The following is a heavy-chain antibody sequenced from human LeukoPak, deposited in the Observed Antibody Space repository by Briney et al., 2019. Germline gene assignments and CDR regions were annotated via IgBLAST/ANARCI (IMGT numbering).Heavy chain of an antibody. V-gene: IGHV4-4*07. CDR1: GGSISSYY. D-gene: IGHD3-22*01. CDR3: ARVTTYYYDSSGYYHEGSYFDY. Sequence: SETLSLTCTVSGGSISSYYWSWIRQPAGKGLEWIGRIYTSGSTNYNPSLKSRVTMSVDTSKNQSSLKLSSVTAANTAVYYCARVTTYYYDSSGYYHEGSYFDYWGQGTLVTVSS. J-gene: IGHJ4*02. CDR2: IYTSGST.